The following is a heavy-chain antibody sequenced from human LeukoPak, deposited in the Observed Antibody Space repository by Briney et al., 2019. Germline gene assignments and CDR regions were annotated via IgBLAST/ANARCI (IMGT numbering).Heavy chain of an antibody. CDR2: IYYSGNT. V-gene: IGHV4-38-2*02. Sequence: SETLSLTCTVSGYSISSGYYWAWIRQPPGKGLEWIGSIYYSGNTYYNPSLKSRVTISLNKSKNQFSLKLSSVTAADTAVYYCARDRIAVADPPNWFDPWGKGTLVTVSS. CDR3: ARDRIAVADPPNWFDP. J-gene: IGHJ5*02. D-gene: IGHD6-19*01. CDR1: GYSISSGYY.